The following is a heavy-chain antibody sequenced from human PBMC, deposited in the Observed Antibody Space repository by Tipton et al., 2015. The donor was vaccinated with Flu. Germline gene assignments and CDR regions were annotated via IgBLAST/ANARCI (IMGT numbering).Heavy chain of an antibody. CDR3: ARQVGGGDCY. CDR1: GFTFSNYW. J-gene: IGHJ4*02. V-gene: IGHV3-7*03. CDR2: MKQDGSEI. D-gene: IGHD2-21*01. Sequence: SLRLSCAASGFTFSNYWMHWVRQAPGKGLEWVANMKQDGSEIYYVDSVKGRFTISRDNAKNSLYLQMNSLRAEDTAVYYCARQVGGGDCYWGQGTLVTVSS.